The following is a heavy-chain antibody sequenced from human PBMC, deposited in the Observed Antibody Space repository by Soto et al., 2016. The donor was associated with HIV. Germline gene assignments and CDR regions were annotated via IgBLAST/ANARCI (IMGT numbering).Heavy chain of an antibody. V-gene: IGHV3-74*03. CDR1: GFPFSDYW. J-gene: IGHJ4*02. D-gene: IGHD6-13*01. CDR2: INTDGSST. CDR3: TRDFSNSWYEY. Sequence: EVQLVESGGDLVRPGGSLRLSCAASGFPFSDYWMHWVRQAPGKGLVWVSRINTDGSSTEYADSVKGRFTISRENAKNTVYLQMNSLQAEDTAVYYCTRDFSNSWYEYWGQGTLVTVSS.